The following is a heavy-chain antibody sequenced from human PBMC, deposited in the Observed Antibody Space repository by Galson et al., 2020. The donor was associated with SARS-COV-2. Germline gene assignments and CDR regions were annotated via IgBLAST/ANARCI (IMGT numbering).Heavy chain of an antibody. V-gene: IGHV4-59*08. J-gene: IGHJ4*02. CDR3: ATTSTGYTSTWSSFDY. Sequence: ASETLSLTCTVSGGSTNTNYWNWIRQLPGKGLEWIGYMSYIGSTNYSPSLKSRVTISRGTSKNQFSLKLSSVTAADTAVYYCATTSTGYTSTWSSFDYWGQGALVTVSS. CDR1: GGSTNTNY. D-gene: IGHD6-13*01. CDR2: MSYIGST.